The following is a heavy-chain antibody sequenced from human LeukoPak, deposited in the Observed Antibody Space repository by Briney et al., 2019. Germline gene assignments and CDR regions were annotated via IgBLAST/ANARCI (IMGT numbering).Heavy chain of an antibody. D-gene: IGHD6-13*01. Sequence: GGSLRLSCAASGFTFSSYWMSWVRQAPGKGLEWVANIKQDGSEKYYVDSVKGRFTISRDNSKNTLYLQMNSLRAEDTAVYYCAKDRSWSLHYGMDVWGQGTTVTVSS. V-gene: IGHV3-7*03. CDR3: AKDRSWSLHYGMDV. CDR2: IKQDGSEK. J-gene: IGHJ6*02. CDR1: GFTFSSYW.